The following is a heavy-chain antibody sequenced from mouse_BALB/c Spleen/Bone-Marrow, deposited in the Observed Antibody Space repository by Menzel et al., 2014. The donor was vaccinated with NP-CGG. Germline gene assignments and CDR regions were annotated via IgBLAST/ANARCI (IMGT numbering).Heavy chain of an antibody. CDR3: ATYDY. J-gene: IGHJ2*01. CDR2: IYPGNVNT. CDR1: GYTFTSCY. Sequence: QVQLKESGPELVKPGASVRISCKASGYTFTSCYIHWVKQRPGQGLEWIGWIYPGNVNTKYNEKFKGKATLTADKSSSTAYMQLSSLTSEDSAVYFCATYDYWGQGTTLTVSS. V-gene: IGHV1S56*01.